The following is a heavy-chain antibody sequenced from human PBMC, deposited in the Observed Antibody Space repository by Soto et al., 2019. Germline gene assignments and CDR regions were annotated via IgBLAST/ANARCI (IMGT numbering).Heavy chain of an antibody. CDR2: ISGSGGST. Sequence: GGSLRLSCAASGFTFSSYAMSWVRQAPGKGLEWVSAISGSGGSTYYADSVKGRFTISRDNSKNTLYLQMNSLRAEDTAVYYCAKDWRDSSGWADAFDIWGQGTMVTVS. CDR1: GFTFSSYA. D-gene: IGHD6-19*01. J-gene: IGHJ3*02. CDR3: AKDWRDSSGWADAFDI. V-gene: IGHV3-23*01.